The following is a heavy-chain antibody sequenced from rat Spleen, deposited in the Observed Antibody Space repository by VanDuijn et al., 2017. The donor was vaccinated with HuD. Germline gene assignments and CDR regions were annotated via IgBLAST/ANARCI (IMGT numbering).Heavy chain of an antibody. CDR3: ARRLYDYFDY. CDR2: ISYDGSHT. D-gene: IGHD1-2*01. Sequence: EVQLVESGGGLVQPGRSLKLSCGVSGFTFSNYGMAWVRQAPTKGLEWVATISYDGSHTYYRDSVKGRFSISRDNARSTLSLQMDSLRSEDTATYYCARRLYDYFDYWGQGVMVTVSS. V-gene: IGHV5-29*01. J-gene: IGHJ2*01. CDR1: GFTFSNYG.